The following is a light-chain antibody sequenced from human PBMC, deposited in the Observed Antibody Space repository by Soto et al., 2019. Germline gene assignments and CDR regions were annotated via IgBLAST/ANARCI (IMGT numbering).Light chain of an antibody. CDR1: QSVSRY. J-gene: IGKJ5*01. V-gene: IGKV1-39*01. CDR3: QQSYITPPIT. CDR2: AAS. Sequence: DVQMTQSPSSLSALVGDRVTITCRASQSVSRYLNWYQHKPGKAPKLLINAASNLRSGVPSRFSGSGSGTDFTLTIDGLQPEDFAVDYCQQSYITPPITFGQGTRLEVK.